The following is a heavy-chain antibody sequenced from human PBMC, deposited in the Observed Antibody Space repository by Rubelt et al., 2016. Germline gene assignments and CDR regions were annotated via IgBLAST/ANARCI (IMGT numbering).Heavy chain of an antibody. V-gene: IGHV3-7*04. Sequence: GLEWVANIKQDGSEKYYVDSVKGRFTISRDNAKNSLSLQLNSLGDEDTAVYYCARGYYDSSGYYPYYFDYWGQGTLVTVSS. D-gene: IGHD3-22*01. J-gene: IGHJ4*02. CDR3: ARGYYDSSGYYPYYFDY. CDR2: IKQDGSEK.